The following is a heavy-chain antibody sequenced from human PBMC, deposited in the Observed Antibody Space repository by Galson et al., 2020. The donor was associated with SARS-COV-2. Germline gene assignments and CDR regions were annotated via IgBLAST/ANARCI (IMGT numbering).Heavy chain of an antibody. J-gene: IGHJ4*02. V-gene: IGHV4-34*01. CDR1: GGSLSDYY. Sequence: SETLSLTCAVYGGSLSDYYWSWIRQPPGKGLEWIGEINHRGGTNYNPSLQSRVTISDDTSKNQFSLKLSSVTAADTAVYYCARAPSQRKQWLVWPLGYLDSWGQGVLVTVSS. CDR3: ARAPSQRKQWLVWPLGYLDS. CDR2: INHRGGT. D-gene: IGHD6-19*01.